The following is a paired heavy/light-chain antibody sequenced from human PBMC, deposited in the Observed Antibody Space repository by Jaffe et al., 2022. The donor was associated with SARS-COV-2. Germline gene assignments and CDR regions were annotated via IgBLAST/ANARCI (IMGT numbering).Heavy chain of an antibody. D-gene: IGHD2-2*01. V-gene: IGHV3-11*01. CDR3: ASPSTYCRGNNCYVGDAFDI. J-gene: IGHJ3*02. CDR2: ISSTGRTI. Sequence: QLQLMESGGGLVKPGGSLRLSCAASGFSFSDYYMNWIRQAPGKGLEWISYISSTGRTIYYADSVKGRFTISRDNAKNSVFLQINSLRAEDTAVYYCASPSTYCRGNNCYVGDAFDIWGQGTMVTVSS. CDR1: GFSFSDYY.
Light chain of an antibody. J-gene: IGKJ2*01. V-gene: IGKV3-15*01. CDR3: QQYTNWPRT. Sequence: EIVMTQSPATISLSPGEGATLSCRTSQSVSSNLAWYQQKAGQPPRLFIHGASTRATGIPARFSGSGSGTEFTLTISSLQSEDFAVYYCQQYTNWPRTFGQGTKLEI. CDR2: GAS. CDR1: QSVSSN.